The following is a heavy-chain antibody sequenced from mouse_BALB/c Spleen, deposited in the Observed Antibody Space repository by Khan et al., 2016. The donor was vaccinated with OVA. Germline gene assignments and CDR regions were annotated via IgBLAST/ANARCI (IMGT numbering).Heavy chain of an antibody. CDR2: INPSSGYT. V-gene: IGHV1-4*01. J-gene: IGHJ2*01. Sequence: VQLQESGAELARPGASVKLSCKASGYTFPSYTMHWVKQRPGPGLEWIGYINPSSGYTKYNQKFKDKATLTADKSSSTAYMQLSSLTSEDAAVYYCARTHERWGQGTTLTVSS. CDR1: GYTFPSYT. CDR3: ARTHER.